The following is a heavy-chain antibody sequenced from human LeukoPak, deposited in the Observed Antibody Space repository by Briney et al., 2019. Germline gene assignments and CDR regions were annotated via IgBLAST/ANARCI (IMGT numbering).Heavy chain of an antibody. D-gene: IGHD6-19*01. J-gene: IGHJ4*02. V-gene: IGHV3-21*01. Sequence: GGSPRLSCAASGFTFSAYSMNWVRQAPRKGLEWVSSIDTSGSYKYYADSVKGRFTISRDNAKNSLYLQINSLRAEDTAVYYCVRDARAVADYWGQGTLVTVSS. CDR2: IDTSGSYK. CDR1: GFTFSAYS. CDR3: VRDARAVADY.